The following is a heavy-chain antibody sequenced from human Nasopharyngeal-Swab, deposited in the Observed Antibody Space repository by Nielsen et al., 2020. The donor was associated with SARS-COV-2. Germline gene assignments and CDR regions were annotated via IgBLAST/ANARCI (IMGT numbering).Heavy chain of an antibody. Sequence: VRQAPGKGLEWMGWINPNSGGTNYAQKFQGRVTMTTDTYTSTAYMELRTLRSDDTAVYYCARGDSGSYSAYWGQGTLVTVSS. CDR3: ARGDSGSYSAY. D-gene: IGHD1-26*01. J-gene: IGHJ4*02. CDR2: INPNSGGT. V-gene: IGHV1-18*01.